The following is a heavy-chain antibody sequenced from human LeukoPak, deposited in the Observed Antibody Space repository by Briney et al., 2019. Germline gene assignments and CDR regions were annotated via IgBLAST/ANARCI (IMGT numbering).Heavy chain of an antibody. CDR2: IFASGTS. D-gene: IGHD3-16*02. J-gene: IGHJ4*02. CDR1: SGSIASYY. V-gene: IGHV4-59*01. Sequence: SETLSLTCSLSSGSIASYYWTWVRQTPRKGLEWIGYIFASGTSEYNPSLKSRVTIALDMSRNQFSLKMTSVSAADTAVYFCARGWGSSRGRLDSWGQGTLVTVS. CDR3: ARGWGSSRGRLDS.